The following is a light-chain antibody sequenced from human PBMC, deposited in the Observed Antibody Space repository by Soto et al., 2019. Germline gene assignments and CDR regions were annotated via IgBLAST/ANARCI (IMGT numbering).Light chain of an antibody. CDR2: DAS. CDR3: HQRSNWPRS. CDR1: QSVGSY. Sequence: EIVLTQSPATLSLSPGQRATLSCRASQSVGSYLAWYQQKPGQAPRLLIYDASNRATGIPDRFSGSGSGTDFTPTISSLEPEDFAVYYGHQRSNWPRSFGQGTKLEIK. V-gene: IGKV3-11*01. J-gene: IGKJ2*01.